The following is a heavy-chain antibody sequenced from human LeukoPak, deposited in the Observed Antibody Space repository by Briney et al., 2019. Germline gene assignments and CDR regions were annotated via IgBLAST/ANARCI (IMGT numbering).Heavy chain of an antibody. D-gene: IGHD3-22*01. CDR3: ARDYYDSSGYYHDY. V-gene: IGHV3-53*01. Sequence: GGSLRLSCAASGFTVSSNYMSWVRQAPGKGLEWVSVIYSCGSTYYADSVKGRFTISRGNSKNTLYLQMNSLRAEDTAVYYCARDYYDSSGYYHDYWGQGTLVTVSS. J-gene: IGHJ4*02. CDR1: GFTVSSNY. CDR2: IYSCGST.